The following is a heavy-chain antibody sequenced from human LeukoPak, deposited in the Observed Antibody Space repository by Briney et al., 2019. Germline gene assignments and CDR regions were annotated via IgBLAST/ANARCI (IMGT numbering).Heavy chain of an antibody. CDR3: ARRGHGYSSSWYGAFDI. J-gene: IGHJ3*02. D-gene: IGHD6-13*01. CDR1: GGSISSYY. CDR2: IYYSGST. Sequence: RSSETLSLTCTVSGGSISSYYWSWIRQPPGKGLEWIGYIYYSGSTNYNPSLKSRVTISVDTSKNQFSLKLSSVTAADTAVYYCARRGHGYSSSWYGAFDIWSQGTMVTVSS. V-gene: IGHV4-59*08.